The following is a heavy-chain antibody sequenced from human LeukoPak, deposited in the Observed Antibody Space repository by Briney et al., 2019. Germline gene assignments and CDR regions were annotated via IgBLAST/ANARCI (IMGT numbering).Heavy chain of an antibody. CDR3: TTFADFWTRLSFDY. CDR2: IRNKSHGGST. Sequence: KSGDPRTLACAVSGYTHDHVWASGVRQARGGAREWVGCIRNKSHGGSTDYAAPVKVRFTISRYDSGNSLYLQMNSLKTEDTAVYYCTTFADFWTRLSFDYWGQGTLVTVSS. CDR1: GYTHDHVW. D-gene: IGHD3/OR15-3a*01. V-gene: IGHV3-15*01. J-gene: IGHJ4*02.